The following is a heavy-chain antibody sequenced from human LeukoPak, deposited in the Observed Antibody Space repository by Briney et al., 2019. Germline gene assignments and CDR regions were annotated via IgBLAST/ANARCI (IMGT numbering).Heavy chain of an antibody. V-gene: IGHV5-51*01. CDR2: IYHGDSDT. CDR3: ARPSRSGSFPFDY. Sequence: GESLKISCKGSGYSSTNYWIAWVRQMPGKGLEWMGVIYHGDSDTRYSPSFQGQVTISADKSISTAYLQWASLKASDTAIYYCARPSRSGSFPFDYWGQGTLVTVSS. CDR1: GYSSTNYW. D-gene: IGHD1-26*01. J-gene: IGHJ4*02.